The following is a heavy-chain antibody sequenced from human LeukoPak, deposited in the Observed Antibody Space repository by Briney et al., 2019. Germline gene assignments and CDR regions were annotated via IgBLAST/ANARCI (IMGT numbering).Heavy chain of an antibody. Sequence: GGSLTLSCAASGFTFSSYGMHWVRQAPGKGLEWVAVIWYDGSNKYYADSVKGRFTISRDNSKNTLYLQMNSLRAEDTAVYYCARDREDYDSTTGYWGQGTLVTVSS. V-gene: IGHV3-33*01. D-gene: IGHD3-22*01. CDR3: ARDREDYDSTTGY. CDR1: GFTFSSYG. J-gene: IGHJ4*02. CDR2: IWYDGSNK.